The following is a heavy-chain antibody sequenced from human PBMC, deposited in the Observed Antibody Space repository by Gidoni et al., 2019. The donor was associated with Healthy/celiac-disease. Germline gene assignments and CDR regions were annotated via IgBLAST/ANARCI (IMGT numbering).Heavy chain of an antibody. J-gene: IGHJ4*02. D-gene: IGHD3-10*01. V-gene: IGHV4-39*07. Sequence: QLQLQESGPGLVKPSETLSLTCTVSGGSISSSSYYWGWIRQPPGKGLEWIGSIYYSGSTYYNPSLKSRVTISVDTSKNQFSRKLSSVTAADTAVYYCARDEGFGAFDYRGQGTLVTVSS. CDR2: IYYSGST. CDR1: GGSISSSSYY. CDR3: ARDEGFGAFDY.